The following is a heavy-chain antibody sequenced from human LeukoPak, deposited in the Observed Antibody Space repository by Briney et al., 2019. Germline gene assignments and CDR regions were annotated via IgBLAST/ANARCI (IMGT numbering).Heavy chain of an antibody. V-gene: IGHV4-59*08. J-gene: IGHJ4*02. CDR2: IYYSGST. CDR3: ARGNRGALRYFDWLPDFDY. CDR1: GGSISSYY. Sequence: SETLSLTCTVSGGSISSYYWSWIRQPPGKGLEWIGYIYYSGSTNYNPSLKSRVTISVDTSKNQFSLKLSPVTAADTAVYYCARGNRGALRYFDWLPDFDYWGQGTLVTVSS. D-gene: IGHD3-9*01.